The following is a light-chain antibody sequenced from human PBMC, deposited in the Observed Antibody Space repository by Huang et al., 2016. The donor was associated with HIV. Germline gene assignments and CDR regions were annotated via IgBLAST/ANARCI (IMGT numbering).Light chain of an antibody. V-gene: IGKV3-15*01. CDR3: QQYYKLYT. J-gene: IGKJ2*01. CDR1: QSVGST. Sequence: IVMTQSPGTLSVSPGERATLSCRASQSVGSTLAWYQQKPGQSPRLLIYGESTRATGIPARFSGSGSGTEFTLTISSLQSEDFAVYYCQQYYKLYTFGQGTKLEIK. CDR2: GES.